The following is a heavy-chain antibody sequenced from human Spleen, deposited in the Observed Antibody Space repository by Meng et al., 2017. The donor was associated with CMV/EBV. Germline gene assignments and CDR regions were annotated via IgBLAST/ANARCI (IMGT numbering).Heavy chain of an antibody. CDR2: ISGSGDTT. V-gene: IGHV3-23*01. CDR3: AKDSGLQLRFHYYGMDV. D-gene: IGHD6-25*01. J-gene: IGHJ6*02. CDR1: GFTFNIYA. Sequence: GGSLRLSCAASGFTFNIYAMTWVRQAPGKGLEWVSGISGSGDTTHYADSVKGRFTISRDTSMSTLFLHMTSLRAEDTAVYYCAKDSGLQLRFHYYGMDVWGQGTTVTVSS.